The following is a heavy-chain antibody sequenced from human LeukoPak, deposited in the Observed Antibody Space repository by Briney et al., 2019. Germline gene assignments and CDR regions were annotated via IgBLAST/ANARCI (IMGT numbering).Heavy chain of an antibody. D-gene: IGHD5-12*01. CDR3: AKLTEVAPTRPQGFDL. Sequence: GGSLRLSCAASGFIFSNYEMNWVRQAPGKGLEWVSYMSSRGGAIYYADSLKGRFTISRDNAKNSLYLQMSSLRAEDTAVYYCAKLTEVAPTRPQGFDLWGRGTLVTVSS. CDR2: MSSRGGAI. CDR1: GFIFSNYE. V-gene: IGHV3-48*03. J-gene: IGHJ2*01.